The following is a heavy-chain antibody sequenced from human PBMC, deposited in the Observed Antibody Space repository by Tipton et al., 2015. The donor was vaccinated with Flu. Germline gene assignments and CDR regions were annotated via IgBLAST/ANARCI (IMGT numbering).Heavy chain of an antibody. CDR2: IFRTGST. Sequence: TLSLTCSVSGGSINSYYWSWIRQPAGKGLVWIGNIFRTGSTYHNPSLKSRVTMSVDTSKNQFSLKVFSVTAADTAVYYCARRDYSNYVSDPKSWFDPWGQGILVTVSS. V-gene: IGHV4-4*07. CDR3: ARRDYSNYVSDPKSWFDP. CDR1: GGSINSYY. D-gene: IGHD4-11*01. J-gene: IGHJ5*02.